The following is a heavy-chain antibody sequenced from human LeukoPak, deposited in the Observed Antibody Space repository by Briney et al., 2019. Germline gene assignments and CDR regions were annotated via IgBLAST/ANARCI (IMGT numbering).Heavy chain of an antibody. Sequence: PGGSLRLSCAASGFTFSSYEMNWVRQAPGKGLEWVSYISYSGSTIYYADSVKGRFTISRDTARNSLYLQMNSLRAEDTAVYYCARIAGAGGHFDYWGQGTLVTVSS. CDR1: GFTFSSYE. D-gene: IGHD6-19*01. V-gene: IGHV3-48*03. J-gene: IGHJ4*02. CDR2: ISYSGSTI. CDR3: ARIAGAGGHFDY.